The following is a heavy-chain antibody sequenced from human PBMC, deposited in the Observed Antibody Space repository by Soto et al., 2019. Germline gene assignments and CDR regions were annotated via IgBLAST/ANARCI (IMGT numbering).Heavy chain of an antibody. J-gene: IGHJ4*02. V-gene: IGHV3-74*01. Sequence: GSMRHSCASSGVTFSMYLIHWVRQAPGKGLVWVSRINSDGSVTSYADSVKGRFTISRDNAKNTLYLQMSSLRAEDTAVYYCATEPVGVTHYDYWGQGTLVTVSS. CDR3: ATEPVGVTHYDY. D-gene: IGHD1-26*01. CDR2: INSDGSVT. CDR1: GVTFSMYL.